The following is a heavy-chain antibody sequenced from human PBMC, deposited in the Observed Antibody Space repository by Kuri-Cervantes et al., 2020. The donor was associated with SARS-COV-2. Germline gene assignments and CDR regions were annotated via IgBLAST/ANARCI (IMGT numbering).Heavy chain of an antibody. CDR1: GFTFSSYS. D-gene: IGHD6-19*01. J-gene: IGHJ3*02. V-gene: IGHV3-21*01. CDR2: ISSSSSYI. CDR3: ARDRDASGWSGVFDI. Sequence: GESLKISCAASGFTFSSYSMNWVRQAPGKGLEWVSSISSSSSYIYYADSVKGRFTFSRDNANNSLYLQVNSLRAEDSAVYYCARDRDASGWSGVFDIWGQGTMVTVSS.